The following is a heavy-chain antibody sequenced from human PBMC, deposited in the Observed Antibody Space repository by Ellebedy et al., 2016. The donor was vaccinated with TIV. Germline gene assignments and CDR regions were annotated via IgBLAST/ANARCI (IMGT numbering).Heavy chain of an antibody. CDR3: ARLVGYSGTFDY. CDR1: GGSISSSSYY. Sequence: MPSETLSLTCTVSGGSISSSSYYWGWIRQPPGKGLEWIGSIYYSGSTYYNPSLKSRVTISVDTSKNQFSLKLSSVTAADTAVYYCARLVGYSGTFDYWGQGTLVTVSS. V-gene: IGHV4-39*01. D-gene: IGHD5-18*01. J-gene: IGHJ4*02. CDR2: IYYSGST.